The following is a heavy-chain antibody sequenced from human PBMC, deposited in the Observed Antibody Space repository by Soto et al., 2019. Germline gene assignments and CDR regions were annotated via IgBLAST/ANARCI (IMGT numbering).Heavy chain of an antibody. CDR3: AKRGYGRYNWFDP. CDR1: GFTFSSYG. CDR2: ISYDGSNK. J-gene: IGHJ5*02. V-gene: IGHV3-30*18. Sequence: PGGSLRLSCAASGFTFSSYGMHWVRQAPGKGLEWVAVISYDGSNKYYADSVKGRFTISRDNSKNTLYLQMNSLRAEDTAVYSCAKRGYGRYNWFDPWGQGTLVTVSS. D-gene: IGHD5-18*01.